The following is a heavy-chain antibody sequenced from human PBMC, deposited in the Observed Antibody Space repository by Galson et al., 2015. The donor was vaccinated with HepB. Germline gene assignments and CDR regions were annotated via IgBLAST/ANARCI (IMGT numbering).Heavy chain of an antibody. CDR3: AREAPVYYYDSSGYYVFDY. J-gene: IGHJ4*02. Sequence: SVKVSCKASGYTFTGYYMHWVRQAPGQGLEWMGRINPNSGGTNCAQKFQGRVTMTRDTSISTAYMELSRLRSDDTAVYYCAREAPVYYYDSSGYYVFDYWGQGTLVTVSS. D-gene: IGHD3-22*01. CDR1: GYTFTGYY. V-gene: IGHV1-2*06. CDR2: INPNSGGT.